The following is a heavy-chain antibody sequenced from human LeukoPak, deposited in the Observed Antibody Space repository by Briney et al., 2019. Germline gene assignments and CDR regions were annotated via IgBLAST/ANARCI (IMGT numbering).Heavy chain of an antibody. CDR1: GGSISSYY. J-gene: IGHJ5*02. CDR3: ARQRNWFDP. CDR2: IYYSGST. V-gene: IGHV4-59*08. Sequence: PSETLSLTCSVSGGSISSYYWSWIRQPPGKGLEWIGYIYYSGSTNYNPSLKSRVTISVDTSKNQFSLKLSSVTAADTAVYYCARQRNWFDPWGQGTLVTVSS.